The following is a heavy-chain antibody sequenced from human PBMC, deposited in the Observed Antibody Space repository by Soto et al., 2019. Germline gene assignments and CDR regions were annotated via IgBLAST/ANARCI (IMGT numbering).Heavy chain of an antibody. D-gene: IGHD3-10*01. J-gene: IGHJ6*02. CDR1: RGTFSSYA. CDR2: IIPIFGTA. Sequence: SVKVSCKASRGTFSSYAISSVRQAPGQGLEWMGGIIPIFGTANYAQKFQGRVTITADESTSTAYMELNSLKAEDTAVYYCARAGFAHGLDVWGQGTTVTVSS. V-gene: IGHV1-69*13. CDR3: ARAGFAHGLDV.